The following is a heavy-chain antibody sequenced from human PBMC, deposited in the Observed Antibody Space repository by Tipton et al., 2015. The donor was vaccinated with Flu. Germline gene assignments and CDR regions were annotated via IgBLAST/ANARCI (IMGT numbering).Heavy chain of an antibody. CDR3: ARDSDYGSGSYWIDY. CDR1: GFTFDDYT. CDR2: ISWNSGSI. V-gene: IGHV3-9*01. D-gene: IGHD3-10*01. Sequence: SLRLSCAASGFTFDDYTMHWIRQAPGKGLEWVSGISWNSGSIGYADSVKGRFTISRDNSKNMVYLQMNSLRAEDTAVYYCARDSDYGSGSYWIDYWGQGTLVIVSS. J-gene: IGHJ4*02.